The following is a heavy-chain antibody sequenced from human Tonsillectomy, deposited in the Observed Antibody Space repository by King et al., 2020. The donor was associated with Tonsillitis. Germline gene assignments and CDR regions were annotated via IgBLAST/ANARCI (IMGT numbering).Heavy chain of an antibody. CDR2: MNPDSGHT. CDR3: ARENFGDYGRYGMDV. D-gene: IGHD4-17*01. V-gene: IGHV1-8*02. Sequence: QLVQSGAEVKKPGASVKVSCKTSGYTFTSYDINWVRQATGQGLEWVGWMNPDSGHTGYAQKFQGRVIMTRNTSISTVYMELSSLRSEDTAVYYCARENFGDYGRYGMDVWGQGTTVTVSS. CDR1: GYTFTSYD. J-gene: IGHJ6*02.